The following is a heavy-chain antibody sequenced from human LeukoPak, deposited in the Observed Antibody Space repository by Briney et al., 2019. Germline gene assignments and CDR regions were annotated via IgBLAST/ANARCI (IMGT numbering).Heavy chain of an antibody. Sequence: GGSLRLSCAASGFTFSSYWMSWVRQAPGKGLEWVANIKQDGSEKYYVDSVKGRFTISRDNAKNSLYLQMNSLRAEDTAVYYCAKDRWTEVDAFDIWGQGTMVTVSS. J-gene: IGHJ3*02. CDR3: AKDRWTEVDAFDI. D-gene: IGHD1-1*01. CDR1: GFTFSSYW. CDR2: IKQDGSEK. V-gene: IGHV3-7*01.